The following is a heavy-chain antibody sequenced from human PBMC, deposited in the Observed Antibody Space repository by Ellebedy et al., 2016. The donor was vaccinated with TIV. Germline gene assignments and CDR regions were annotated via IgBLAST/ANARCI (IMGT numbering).Heavy chain of an antibody. CDR3: ARDGVTGYYSPYWYFDL. CDR2: ISSSSSYI. J-gene: IGHJ2*01. D-gene: IGHD3-9*01. CDR1: GCASTTTL. Sequence: GGSLSLSXAVSGCASTTTLMNLVRYATWQGLLWVSSISSSSSYIYYADSVKGRFTISRDNAKNSLYLQMNSLRAEDTAVYYCARDGVTGYYSPYWYFDLWGRGTLVTVSS. V-gene: IGHV3-21*01.